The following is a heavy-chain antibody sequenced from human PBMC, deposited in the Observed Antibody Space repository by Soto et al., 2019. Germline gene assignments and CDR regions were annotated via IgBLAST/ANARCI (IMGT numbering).Heavy chain of an antibody. Sequence: QLQLQESGPELVKPSETLSLTCSVSGGSISRSLSYWGWIRQPPGKGLEWMGSIYYSGTAYYKPALESRVPKSLDTSKKQFSLKLTSVTAGGTAVYYCARHGSRHGEYLFDYWGQGTLVTVSS. CDR3: ARHGSRHGEYLFDY. J-gene: IGHJ4*02. CDR2: IYYSGTA. D-gene: IGHD4-17*01. V-gene: IGHV4-39*01. CDR1: GGSISRSLSY.